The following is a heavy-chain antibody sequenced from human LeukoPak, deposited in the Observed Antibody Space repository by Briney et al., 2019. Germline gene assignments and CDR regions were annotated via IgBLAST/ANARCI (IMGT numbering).Heavy chain of an antibody. CDR2: IYASGNT. V-gene: IGHV4-61*02. D-gene: IGHD3-9*01. CDR1: GGSITSDNYY. CDR3: ARDFDSPMAFDI. Sequence: PSETLSLTCTVSGGSITSDNYYWGWIRQPAGKGLEWLGRIYASGNTNYNPSLKSRITISVDTSKSQFSLKLSSVTAADTAVYYCARDFDSPMAFDIWGQGTMVTVSS. J-gene: IGHJ3*02.